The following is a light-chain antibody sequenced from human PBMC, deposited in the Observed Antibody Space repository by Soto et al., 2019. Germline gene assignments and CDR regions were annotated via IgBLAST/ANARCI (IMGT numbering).Light chain of an antibody. CDR2: DVT. Sequence: QSALTQPASVSGSPGQSITIFCTGTSSDIGGYNYVSWYQQRPGKPPKLMIYDVTNRPSGVSNRFSGSKSGSTASLTISGLQAEDEGDYYCSSCTNRNTMVFGGGTKLTVL. J-gene: IGLJ3*02. CDR3: SSCTNRNTMV. CDR1: SSDIGGYNY. V-gene: IGLV2-14*03.